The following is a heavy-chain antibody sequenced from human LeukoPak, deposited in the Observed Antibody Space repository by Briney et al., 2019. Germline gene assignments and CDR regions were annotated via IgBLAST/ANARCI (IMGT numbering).Heavy chain of an antibody. J-gene: IGHJ4*02. D-gene: IGHD6-13*01. V-gene: IGHV4-34*01. CDR2: INHSGST. CDR3: ARFGYSSSWEFDY. Sequence: PSETLSLTCAVYGGSFSGYYWSWIRQPPGKGLEWIGEINHSGSTNCNPSLKSRVTISVDTSKNQFSLKLSSVTAADTAVYYCARFGYSSSWEFDYWGQGTLVTASS. CDR1: GGSFSGYY.